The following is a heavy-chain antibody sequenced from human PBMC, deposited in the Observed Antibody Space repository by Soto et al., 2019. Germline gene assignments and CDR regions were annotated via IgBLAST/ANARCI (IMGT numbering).Heavy chain of an antibody. CDR2: LDYRGNT. D-gene: IGHD3-9*01. J-gene: IGHJ4*02. V-gene: IGHV4-39*01. CDR1: GASINRDNYY. CDR3: ARLERLATISCYFDY. Sequence: QLQLQEPGPGLVKPSETLSLTCSVSGASINRDNYYWGWSRQPPGKVQEWIGSLDYRGNTYYNPSRTTRVTISQAKSQSQFALMHNSVTAADSAVYFCARLERLATISCYFDYWRQGTLVTVSS.